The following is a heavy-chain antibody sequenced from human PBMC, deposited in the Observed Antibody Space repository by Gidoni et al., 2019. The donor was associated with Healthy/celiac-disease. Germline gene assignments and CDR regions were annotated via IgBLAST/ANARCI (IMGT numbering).Heavy chain of an antibody. D-gene: IGHD3-10*01. CDR2: IYYSGST. V-gene: IGHV4-39*01. J-gene: IGHJ4*02. CDR3: ARRRPMVRGPRGFDFDY. CDR1: GGSITSSSYY. Sequence: QLQLQESGPGLVKPSETLSLTCTVSGGSITSSSYYWGWIRQPPGKGLEWIGSIYYSGSTYYNPSLKSRVTISVDTSKNQFSLKLSSVTAADTAVYYCARRRPMVRGPRGFDFDYWGQGTLVTVSS.